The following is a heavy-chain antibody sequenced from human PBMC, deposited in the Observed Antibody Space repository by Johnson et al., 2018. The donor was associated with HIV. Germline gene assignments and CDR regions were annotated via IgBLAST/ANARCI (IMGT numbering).Heavy chain of an antibody. Sequence: EVHLVESGGGLVQPGGSLRLSCAASGFTVSSNYMSWVRQAPGKGLEWISVIYSGGNTYYADSVKGRFTISRDNSKNTLSLQMNSLRVEDTAVHYCAKAFPDCSGGSCYPHRSPHDAFDIWGQGTMVTVSS. CDR3: AKAFPDCSGGSCYPHRSPHDAFDI. CDR2: IYSGGNT. CDR1: GFTVSSNY. J-gene: IGHJ3*02. V-gene: IGHV3-66*01. D-gene: IGHD2-15*01.